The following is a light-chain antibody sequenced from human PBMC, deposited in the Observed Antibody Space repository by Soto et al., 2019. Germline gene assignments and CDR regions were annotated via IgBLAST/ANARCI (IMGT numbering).Light chain of an antibody. V-gene: IGLV2-11*01. J-gene: IGLJ1*01. CDR3: CSYEGSNTPYL. CDR2: DVS. Sequence: QSVLTQPRSVSGSPGQSVTISCTGTSSDVGGYNYVSWYQQHPAKAPKLMIYDVSKRPSGVPDRFSGSKSGNTASLPISGLQAEDEADYYCCSYEGSNTPYLFGTGTKLTVL. CDR1: SSDVGGYNY.